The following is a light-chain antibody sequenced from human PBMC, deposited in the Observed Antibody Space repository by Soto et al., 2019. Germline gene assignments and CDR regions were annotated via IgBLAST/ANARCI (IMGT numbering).Light chain of an antibody. V-gene: IGKV3-20*01. J-gene: IGKJ1*01. CDR3: QQYGSSSWT. CDR2: GAS. Sequence: EIVLTQSPGTLSLSPGERATLSCRASQSVSNNYLAWYQQKPGQAPRLLIYGASNKATGIPDRFSGSGSGTDFILTISRLEPEDFAVYFCQQYGSSSWTFGQGTKVDIK. CDR1: QSVSNNY.